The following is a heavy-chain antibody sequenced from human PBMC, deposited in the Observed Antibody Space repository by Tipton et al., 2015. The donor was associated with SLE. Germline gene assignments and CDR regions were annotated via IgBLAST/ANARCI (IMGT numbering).Heavy chain of an antibody. D-gene: IGHD3-3*01. CDR3: ARGGSYDFWSGSDDAFDI. CDR1: GFTFSSYE. V-gene: IGHV3-48*03. Sequence: SLRLSCAASGFTFSSYEMNWVRQAPGKGLEWVSYISSSGSTIYYADSVKGRFTISRDNAKNSLYLQMNSLRAEDTAVYYCARGGSYDFWSGSDDAFDIWGQGTMVTVSS. J-gene: IGHJ3*02. CDR2: ISSSGSTI.